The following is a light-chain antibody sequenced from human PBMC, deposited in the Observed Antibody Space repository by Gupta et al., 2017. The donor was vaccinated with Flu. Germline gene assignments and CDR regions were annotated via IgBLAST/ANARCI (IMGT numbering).Light chain of an antibody. J-gene: IGKJ2*01. CDR1: QSINRW. CDR2: KAS. Sequence: DIQMTQTPSTLSASVGDRVTITCRASQSINRWLVWHQQKPGKAPKVLIYKASSLESGVSSRFSGSGSGTEFTLTISSLHPDDLATYYCQQYHAHPVTFGQGTKVEIK. CDR3: QQYHAHPVT. V-gene: IGKV1-5*03.